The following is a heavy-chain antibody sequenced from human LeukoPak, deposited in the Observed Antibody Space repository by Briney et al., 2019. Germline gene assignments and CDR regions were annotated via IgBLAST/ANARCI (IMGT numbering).Heavy chain of an antibody. J-gene: IGHJ4*02. CDR3: ARKRSPYGDVDYFDY. CDR2: ISAYNGNT. CDR1: GYTFTSYG. D-gene: IGHD4-17*01. Sequence: ASVKVSCKASGYTFTSYGISWVRQAPGQGLEWMGWISAYNGNTNYAQKLQGRVTMTTDTSTSTAYMELRSLRSDDTAVYYCARKRSPYGDVDYFDYWCQGTLVTVSS. V-gene: IGHV1-18*01.